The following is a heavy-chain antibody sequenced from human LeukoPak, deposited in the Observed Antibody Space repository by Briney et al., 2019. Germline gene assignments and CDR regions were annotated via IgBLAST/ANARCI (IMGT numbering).Heavy chain of an antibody. CDR3: ARSKPPDY. Sequence: SETLSLTCAASGFTISSYYWSWIRQPPGKGREWIAYISNSGSTNYNPSLKSRVTISVDTSTNHFSLKLSSVTAADTAVYYCARSKPPDYWGQGTLVTVSS. CDR1: GFTISSYY. CDR2: ISNSGST. V-gene: IGHV4-59*01. J-gene: IGHJ4*02.